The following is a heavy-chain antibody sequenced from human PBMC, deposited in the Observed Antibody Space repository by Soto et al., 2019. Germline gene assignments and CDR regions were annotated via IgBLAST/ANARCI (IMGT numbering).Heavy chain of an antibody. D-gene: IGHD5-18*01. CDR3: ARLPVDTSASLDY. J-gene: IGHJ4*02. Sequence: EVQLVESGGVLVQPGGFLRLSCATSGFTFSRYWMHWVRQVPGKGLVWVSRINSDGSSISYSDTVKGRFTISRDNAKHTLSLQMKRLRVEDTAVYYCARLPVDTSASLDYWGQGTLVTVSS. V-gene: IGHV3-74*01. CDR2: INSDGSSI. CDR1: GFTFSRYW.